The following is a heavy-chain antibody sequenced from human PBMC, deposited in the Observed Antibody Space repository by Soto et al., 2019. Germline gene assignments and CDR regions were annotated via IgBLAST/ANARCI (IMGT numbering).Heavy chain of an antibody. CDR2: ISYDGSNK. D-gene: IGHD3-22*01. J-gene: IGHJ4*02. CDR1: GFTFSTYP. V-gene: IGHV3-30-3*01. Sequence: QVQLVESGGGVVQPGRSLRLSCATSGFTFSTYPLHWVRQAPGKGLEWVAVISYDGSNKYYADSVKGRFTTSRDNSKNSLYLQMNSLRAEDTAVYYCARDSSGYSSSYYFDYWGQGTLVTVSS. CDR3: ARDSSGYSSSYYFDY.